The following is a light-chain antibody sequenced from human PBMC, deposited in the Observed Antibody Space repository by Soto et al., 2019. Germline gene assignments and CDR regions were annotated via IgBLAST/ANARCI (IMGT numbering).Light chain of an antibody. J-gene: IGKJ5*01. CDR2: DIS. CDR1: QSVSSSY. V-gene: IGKV3-15*01. CDR3: QQYNNWPS. Sequence: IVLTQSPGTLSLSPWERATLSCRASQSVSSSYLAWYQQKPGQAPRLLIYDISNRAAGVPARFSGSGSETEFTLTIRSLQSEDFAVYFCQQYNNWPSFGQGTRLEIK.